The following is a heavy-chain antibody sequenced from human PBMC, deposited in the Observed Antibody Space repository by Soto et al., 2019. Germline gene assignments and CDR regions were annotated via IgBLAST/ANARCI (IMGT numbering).Heavy chain of an antibody. V-gene: IGHV5-51*01. J-gene: IGHJ6*02. CDR1: GYSFTSYW. Sequence: LGESLKISCKGSGYSFTSYWIGWVRQMPGKGLEWMGIIYPGDSDTRYSPSFQGQVTISADKSISTAYLQWSSLKASDTAMYYCARTSAAGNYYYGMDVWGQGSSVTVSS. D-gene: IGHD6-13*01. CDR3: ARTSAAGNYYYGMDV. CDR2: IYPGDSDT.